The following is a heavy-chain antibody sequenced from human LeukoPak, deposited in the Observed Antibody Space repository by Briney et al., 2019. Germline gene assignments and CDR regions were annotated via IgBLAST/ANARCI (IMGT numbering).Heavy chain of an antibody. CDR1: GGSISSYY. CDR3: ARQRFGSDAFDI. V-gene: IGHV4-4*09. CDR2: IYTSGST. J-gene: IGHJ3*02. Sequence: SETLSLTCTVSGGSISSYYWSWIRQPPGKELEWIGYIYTSGSTNYNPSLKSRVTISVDTSKNQFSLKLSSVTAADTAVYYCARQRFGSDAFDIWGQGTMVTVSS. D-gene: IGHD3-10*01.